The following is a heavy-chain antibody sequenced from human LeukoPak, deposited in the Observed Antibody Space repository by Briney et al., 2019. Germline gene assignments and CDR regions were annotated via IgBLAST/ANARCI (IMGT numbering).Heavy chain of an antibody. J-gene: IGHJ4*02. Sequence: GGSLRLSCAASGFTFSSYEMNWVRQAPGKGLEWVSYISSSGSTIYYADSVKGRFTISRDNAKNSLYLQMNSLRGEDTGVYYCARDPLGPHSSSWYDFWGQGTLVTVSS. V-gene: IGHV3-48*03. CDR1: GFTFSSYE. CDR2: ISSSGSTI. CDR3: ARDPLGPHSSSWYDF. D-gene: IGHD6-13*01.